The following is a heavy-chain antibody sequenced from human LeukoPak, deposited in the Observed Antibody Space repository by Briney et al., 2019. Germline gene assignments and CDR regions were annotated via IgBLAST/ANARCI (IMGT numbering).Heavy chain of an antibody. V-gene: IGHV1-24*01. J-gene: IGHJ3*02. CDR2: FDPEDGET. Sequence: ASVKVSCKVSGYTLTELSMHWVRQAPGKGLEWMGGFDPEDGETIYAQKFQGRVTMTRNTSISTAYMELSSLRSEDTAVYYCARGPEADDAFDIWGQGTMVTVSS. CDR1: GYTLTELS. CDR3: ARGPEADDAFDI.